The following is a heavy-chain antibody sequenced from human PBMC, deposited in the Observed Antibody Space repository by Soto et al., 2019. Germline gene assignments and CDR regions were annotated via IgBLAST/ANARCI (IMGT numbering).Heavy chain of an antibody. D-gene: IGHD2-21*02. CDR2: IYHSGRT. V-gene: IGHV4-39*01. CDR3: ARQRTTVVTQAYFDY. J-gene: IGHJ4*02. CDR1: GESISSSSYY. Sequence: SETLSLTCIVSGESISSSSYYWGWIRQPPGKGLEWIGSIYHSGRTYYNPSPKSPVSISIDTSKNQFSLKLSSVTAADTALYYCARQRTTVVTQAYFDYWGQGALVTVS.